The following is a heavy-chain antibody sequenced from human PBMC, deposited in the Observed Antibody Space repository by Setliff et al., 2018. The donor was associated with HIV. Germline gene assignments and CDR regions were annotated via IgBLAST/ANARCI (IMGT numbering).Heavy chain of an antibody. V-gene: IGHV4-59*11. CDR1: GGSISSHF. J-gene: IGHJ3*02. CDR3: ARPLSMSYNFWGDAFAI. CDR2: IYYSGST. Sequence: PSETLSLTCTVSGGSISSHFWSWIRQPPGKGLEWIGSIYYSGSTNYNPSLKSRVTISVVTSKNQFSLKLSSVTAADTAVYYCARPLSMSYNFWGDAFAIWGRGTMVTVSS. D-gene: IGHD3-3*01.